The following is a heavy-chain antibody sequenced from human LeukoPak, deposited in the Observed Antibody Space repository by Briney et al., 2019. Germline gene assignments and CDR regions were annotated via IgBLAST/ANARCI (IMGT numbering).Heavy chain of an antibody. V-gene: IGHV5-51*01. D-gene: IGHD3-22*01. J-gene: IGHJ3*02. CDR1: GYTFTNYW. Sequence: PGESLKISCEASGYTFTNYWIGWVRQMPGKGLEWMGIIFPGDSETRYSPSFQGQVTISADKSISTAYLQWSSLKASDTAMYYCARLLDSSGPSDAFDIWGQGTMVTVSS. CDR2: IFPGDSET. CDR3: ARLLDSSGPSDAFDI.